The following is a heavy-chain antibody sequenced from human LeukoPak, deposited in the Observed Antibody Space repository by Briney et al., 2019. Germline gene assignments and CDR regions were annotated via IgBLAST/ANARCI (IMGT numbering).Heavy chain of an antibody. CDR2: ISSSGSAK. Sequence: PGGSLRLSCAASGFSFSNYEMNWGRQAPGEGLEWGSYISSSGSAKYYADSVKGRFTISRDNAKRSLYLQMNSLIAEDTAVYYCAREEAAMIHRPLDYWGQGTLVTVSS. CDR1: GFSFSNYE. V-gene: IGHV3-48*03. J-gene: IGHJ4*02. D-gene: IGHD5-18*01. CDR3: AREEAAMIHRPLDY.